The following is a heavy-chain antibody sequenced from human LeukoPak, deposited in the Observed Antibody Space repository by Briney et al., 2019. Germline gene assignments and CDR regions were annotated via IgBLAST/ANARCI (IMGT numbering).Heavy chain of an antibody. Sequence: GGALRLSCAASGFTFSSYEMNWVRQAPGKGLEWVSYISSSGSTIYYADSVKGRFTISRDNAKNSLYLQMNSLRAEDTAVYYCARDYPDFDCWGQGTLVTVSS. CDR3: ARDYPDFDC. CDR1: GFTFSSYE. V-gene: IGHV3-48*03. CDR2: ISSSGSTI. J-gene: IGHJ4*02.